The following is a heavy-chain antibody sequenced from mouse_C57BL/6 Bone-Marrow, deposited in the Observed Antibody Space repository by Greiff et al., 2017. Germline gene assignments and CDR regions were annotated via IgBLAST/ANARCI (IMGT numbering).Heavy chain of an antibody. J-gene: IGHJ1*03. CDR2: ISSGGSYT. CDR3: ARRGHYYDGRNGYFDV. CDR1: GFTFSSYG. V-gene: IGHV5-6*01. D-gene: IGHD1-1*01. Sequence: EVQLVESGGDLVKPGGSLKLSCAASGFTFSSYGMSWVRQTPGQRLEWVGTISSGGSYTYYPDSVKGRYTIARDNAKNTRYLQMSSLTSEDTAVYYCARRGHYYDGRNGYFDVWGTGTTVTVSS.